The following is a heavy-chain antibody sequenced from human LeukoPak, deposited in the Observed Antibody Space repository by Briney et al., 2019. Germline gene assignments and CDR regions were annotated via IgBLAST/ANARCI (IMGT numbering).Heavy chain of an antibody. J-gene: IGHJ4*02. CDR3: AKDRRGIAAAGYIDY. D-gene: IGHD6-13*01. CDR2: VSGSASST. CDR1: GFTFNNYA. Sequence: PGGSLRLSCAASGFTFNNYAISWVRQAPGKGLEWVSVVSGSASSTYYADSVKGRFTISRDNSRNTLYLQMNSLGAEDTAVYYGAKDRRGIAAAGYIDYWGQGTLVTVSS. V-gene: IGHV3-23*01.